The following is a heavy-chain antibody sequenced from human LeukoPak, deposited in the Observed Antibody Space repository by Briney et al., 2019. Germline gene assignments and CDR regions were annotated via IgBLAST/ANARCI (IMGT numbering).Heavy chain of an antibody. Sequence: ASVKVSCKASGYTFTGYYMHWVRQAPGQGLEWMGWINPNSGGTNYAQKFQGRVTMTRDTSISTAYMELSRLRSDDTAVYYCARDLEYGDAFWFDPWGQGTLVTVSS. CDR3: ARDLEYGDAFWFDP. V-gene: IGHV1-2*02. CDR1: GYTFTGYY. D-gene: IGHD4-17*01. J-gene: IGHJ5*02. CDR2: INPNSGGT.